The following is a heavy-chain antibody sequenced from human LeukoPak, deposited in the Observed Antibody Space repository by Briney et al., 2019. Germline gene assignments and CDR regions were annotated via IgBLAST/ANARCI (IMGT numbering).Heavy chain of an antibody. CDR2: IWYDGSNK. J-gene: IGHJ6*03. D-gene: IGHD5-12*01. CDR3: AKSGSGYPPYYYYYMDV. Sequence: GRSLRLSCAASGFTFSSYGMHWVRQAPGKGLEWVAVIWYDGSNKYYADSVKGRFTISRDNSKNTLYLQMNSLRAEDTAVYYCAKSGSGYPPYYYYYMDVWGKGTTVTVSS. CDR1: GFTFSSYG. V-gene: IGHV3-33*06.